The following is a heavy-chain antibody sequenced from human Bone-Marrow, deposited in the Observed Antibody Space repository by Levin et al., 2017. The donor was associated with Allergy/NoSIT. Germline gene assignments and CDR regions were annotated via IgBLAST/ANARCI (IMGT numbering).Heavy chain of an antibody. Sequence: SCAASGFTFSTYSMSWVRQAPGKGLEWVSGISGSGGITYYADSVKGRFTISRDNSKSTLYLQLNSLRVEDTAVYYCAKVLGNFWGQGTLVTVSS. CDR2: ISGSGGIT. CDR3: AKVLGNF. J-gene: IGHJ4*02. D-gene: IGHD7-27*01. CDR1: GFTFSTYS. V-gene: IGHV3-23*01.